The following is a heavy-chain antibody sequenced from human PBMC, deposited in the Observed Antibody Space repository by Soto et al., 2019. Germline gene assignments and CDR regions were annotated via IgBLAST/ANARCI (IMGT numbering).Heavy chain of an antibody. Sequence: PGGSLRLSCAASGFTFSDSAMHWVRQASGKGLEWVGRIRNKTNNYATAYIASVKGRFTISRDNAKNSLYLQMNSLRDEDTAVYYCVREISVAGGHFDYWGQGTLVTVSS. CDR3: VREISVAGGHFDY. CDR1: GFTFSDSA. J-gene: IGHJ4*02. D-gene: IGHD6-19*01. V-gene: IGHV3-73*01. CDR2: IRNKTNNYAT.